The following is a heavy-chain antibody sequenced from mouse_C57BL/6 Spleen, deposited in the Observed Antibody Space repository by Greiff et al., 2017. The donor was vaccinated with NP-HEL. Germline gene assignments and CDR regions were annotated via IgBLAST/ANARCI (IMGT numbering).Heavy chain of an antibody. Sequence: QVQLQQPGAELVRPGSSVKLSCKASGYTFTSYWMHWVKQRPIQGLEWIGNIDPSDSETHYNQKFKDKATLTVDKSSSTAYMQLSSLTSEDSAVYYCARVDYYGSSYLFAYWGQGTLVTVSA. CDR3: ARVDYYGSSYLFAY. CDR2: IDPSDSET. V-gene: IGHV1-52*01. J-gene: IGHJ3*01. D-gene: IGHD1-1*01. CDR1: GYTFTSYW.